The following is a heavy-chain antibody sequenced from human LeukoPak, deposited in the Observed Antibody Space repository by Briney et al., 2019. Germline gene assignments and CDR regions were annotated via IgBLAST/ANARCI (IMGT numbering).Heavy chain of an antibody. CDR1: GFTFSSYA. J-gene: IGHJ4*02. Sequence: GGFLRLSCAASGFTFSSYAMSWVRQAPGKGLEWVSAISGSGGSTYYADSVKGRFTISRDNSKNALYLQMNSLRAEDTAVYYCAKAWYTAMVTDYWGQGTLVTVSS. CDR3: AKAWYTAMVTDY. V-gene: IGHV3-23*01. D-gene: IGHD5-18*01. CDR2: ISGSGGST.